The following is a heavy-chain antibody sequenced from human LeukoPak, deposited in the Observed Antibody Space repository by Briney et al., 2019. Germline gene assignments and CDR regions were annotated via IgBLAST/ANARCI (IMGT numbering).Heavy chain of an antibody. Sequence: GGSLRLSCAVSGFTFSDYWMYWFRQAPGEGLVWVSRMNIDGSSINYAGSVKGRFTMSRDNAKNTLYLQMNSLRVEDTAVYYCARAGGGDSRMAYDPWGQGTLVTVSP. CDR1: GFTFSDYW. CDR2: MNIDGSSI. V-gene: IGHV3-74*01. CDR3: ARAGGGDSRMAYDP. D-gene: IGHD6-13*01. J-gene: IGHJ5*02.